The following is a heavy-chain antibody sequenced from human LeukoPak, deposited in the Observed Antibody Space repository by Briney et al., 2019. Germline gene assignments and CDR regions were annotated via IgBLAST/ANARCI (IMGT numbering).Heavy chain of an antibody. J-gene: IGHJ4*02. CDR3: AREAVAAPIKY. CDR2: IYYSGSS. Sequence: PSETLSLTCTVSGGSISSSTYYWAWIRQPPGQGLEWIGDIYYSGSSNYNPSLKSRVTISVDTPKNQFSLKLSSVTAADTAVYYCAREAVAAPIKYWGQGTLFTVSS. CDR1: GGSISSSTYY. V-gene: IGHV4-39*07. D-gene: IGHD6-19*01.